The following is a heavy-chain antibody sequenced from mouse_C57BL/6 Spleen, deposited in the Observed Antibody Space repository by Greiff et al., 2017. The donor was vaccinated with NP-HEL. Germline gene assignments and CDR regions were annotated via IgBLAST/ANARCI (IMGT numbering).Heavy chain of an antibody. CDR3: AKGGLRGSSPYYYAMDY. J-gene: IGHJ4*01. V-gene: IGHV1-81*01. CDR2: IYPRSGNT. Sequence: QVQLQQSGAELARPGASVKLSCKASGYTFTSYGISWVKQRTGQGLEWIGEIYPRSGNTYYNEKFKGKATLTADKSSSTAYMELRSLTSEDSAVYFCAKGGLRGSSPYYYAMDYWGQGTSVTVSS. CDR1: GYTFTSYG. D-gene: IGHD1-1*01.